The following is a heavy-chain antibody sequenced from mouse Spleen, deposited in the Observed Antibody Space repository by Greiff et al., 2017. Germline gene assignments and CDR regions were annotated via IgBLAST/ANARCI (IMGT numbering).Heavy chain of an antibody. D-gene: IGHD4-1*01. V-gene: IGHV3-8*02. J-gene: IGHJ4*01. CDR2: ISYSGST. CDR3: ARGNWDPYYYAMDY. Sequence: EVQVVESGPSLVKPSQTLSLTCSVTGDSITSGYWNWIRKFPGNKLEYMGYISYSGSTYYNPSLKSRISITRDTSKNQYYLQLNSVTTEDTATYYCARGNWDPYYYAMDYWGQGTSVTVSS. CDR1: GDSITSGY.